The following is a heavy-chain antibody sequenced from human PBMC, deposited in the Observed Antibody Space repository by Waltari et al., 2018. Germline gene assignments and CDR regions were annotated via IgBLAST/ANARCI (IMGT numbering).Heavy chain of an antibody. J-gene: IGHJ4*02. CDR3: ARGATYGGSYYFDY. V-gene: IGHV4-30-4*01. Sequence: QVQLQESGPGLVKPSETLSLPCSVSDDSVSRTCYYWSWIRQFPGKGLEWIGFMFESGSAYYNPSLSSRVSISVDSSKKQYSLSLRSVTAADTAIYYCARGATYGGSYYFDYWGQGTPVSVSS. CDR2: MFESGSA. CDR1: DDSVSRTCYY. D-gene: IGHD1-26*01.